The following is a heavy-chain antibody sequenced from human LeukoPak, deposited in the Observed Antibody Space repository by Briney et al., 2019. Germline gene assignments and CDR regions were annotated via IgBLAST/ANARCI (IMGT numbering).Heavy chain of an antibody. CDR2: INTDGTST. D-gene: IGHD6-13*01. Sequence: GGSPRLSCAASGSTFRTYWMHWVRQAPGKGLVWVSRINTDGTSTTYADSVKGRFTISRDNAKNTLYVQMKSLRVEDTAVYYCAREGYGDQLVDSWGQGTLVTVSS. V-gene: IGHV3-74*01. CDR3: AREGYGDQLVDS. CDR1: GSTFRTYW. J-gene: IGHJ5*01.